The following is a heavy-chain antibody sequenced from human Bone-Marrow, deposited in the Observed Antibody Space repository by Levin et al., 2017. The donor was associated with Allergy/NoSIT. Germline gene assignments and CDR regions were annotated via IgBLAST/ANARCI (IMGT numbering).Heavy chain of an antibody. CDR3: VRGGGLPDY. D-gene: IGHD3-3*01. CDR2: IIHDGST. J-gene: IGHJ4*02. CDR1: GGSFSGYY. Sequence: SQTLSLTCAVYGGSFSGYYWSWIRQPPGKGLEWIGEIIHDGSTAYNPSFKSRVTIAADTSKNQFSLKLTSVTAADTAVYYCVRGGGLPDYWGQGTLVTVSS. V-gene: IGHV4-34*01.